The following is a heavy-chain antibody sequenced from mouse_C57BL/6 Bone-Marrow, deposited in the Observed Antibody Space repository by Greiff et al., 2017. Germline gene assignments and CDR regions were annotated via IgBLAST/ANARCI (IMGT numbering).Heavy chain of an antibody. CDR2: IYPRSGNT. CDR1: GYTFTSYG. D-gene: IGHD2-4*01. J-gene: IGHJ2*01. V-gene: IGHV1-81*01. Sequence: QVQLQQPGAELARPGASVKLSCKASGYTFTSYGISWVKQRTGQGLEWIGEIYPRSGNTYYNEKFKGKATLTADKSSSTAYMELRSLTSEDSAVYFCARDGDDYDVDYWGQGTTLTVSS. CDR3: ARDGDDYDVDY.